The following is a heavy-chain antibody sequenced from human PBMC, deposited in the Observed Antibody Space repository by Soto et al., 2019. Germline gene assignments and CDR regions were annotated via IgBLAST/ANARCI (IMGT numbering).Heavy chain of an antibody. Sequence: GASVKVSCKASGYTFTSYGISWVRQAPGQGLEWMGWISAYNGNTNYAQKLQGRVTMTTDTSTSTAYMELRSLRSDDTAVYYCAREKSGVVNLIEFDYWGQGTLVTVSS. CDR2: ISAYNGNT. D-gene: IGHD3-3*01. CDR3: AREKSGVVNLIEFDY. V-gene: IGHV1-18*01. J-gene: IGHJ4*02. CDR1: GYTFTSYG.